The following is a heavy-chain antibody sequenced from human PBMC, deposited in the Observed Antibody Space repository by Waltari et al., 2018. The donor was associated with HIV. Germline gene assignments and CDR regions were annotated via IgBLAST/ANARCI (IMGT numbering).Heavy chain of an antibody. D-gene: IGHD3-22*01. J-gene: IGHJ4*02. CDR3: AREALYDSSGYYFDY. Sequence: EVQLVESGGGLVQPGGSLRLSCAASEFHFNNYLLTWVRQAPGKGLEWVANIKQDESEKYYVDSVKGRFTISRDNAKNSLFLQMNSLRAEDTAVYYCAREALYDSSGYYFDYWGQGTLVTVSS. V-gene: IGHV3-7*01. CDR1: EFHFNNYL. CDR2: IKQDESEK.